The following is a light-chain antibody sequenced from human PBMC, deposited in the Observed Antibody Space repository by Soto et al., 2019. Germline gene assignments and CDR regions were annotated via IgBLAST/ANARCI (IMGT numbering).Light chain of an antibody. CDR2: RND. CDR3: AAWDDSLSGFHV. Sequence: QSVLTQPPSASGTPGQRVTISCSGSTPNIGTNYVYWYQQLPGTAPKLLIYRNDQRPSGVPDRFSGSKSRTSASLAISGLRSEDEDDYFCAAWDDSLSGFHVFGNGTKLTV. V-gene: IGLV1-47*01. J-gene: IGLJ1*01. CDR1: TPNIGTNY.